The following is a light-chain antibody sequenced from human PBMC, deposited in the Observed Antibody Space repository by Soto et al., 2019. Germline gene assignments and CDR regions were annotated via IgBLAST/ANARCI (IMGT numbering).Light chain of an antibody. J-gene: IGLJ2*01. CDR1: TSDVGGYNY. V-gene: IGLV2-14*01. CDR3: SSYTTTSPLD. Sequence: QSVLTQPASVSGSPGQSITISCTGTTSDVGGYNYVSWYQQHPGKAPKLMIYDVSNRPSGVSNRFSGSKSGNTASLTISGLQAEDEADYYCSSYTTTSPLDFGGGTKVTVL. CDR2: DVS.